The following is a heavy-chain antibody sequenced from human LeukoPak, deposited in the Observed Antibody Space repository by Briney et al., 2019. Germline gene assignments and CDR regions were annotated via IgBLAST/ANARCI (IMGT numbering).Heavy chain of an antibody. CDR1: GGSFSGYY. CDR2: INHSGST. J-gene: IGHJ5*02. V-gene: IGHV4-34*01. CDR3: ARDADYYDSSGYYYTYNWFDP. D-gene: IGHD3-22*01. Sequence: SETLSLTCAVYGGSFSGYYWSWIRQPPGKGLEWIGEINHSGSTNYNPSLKSRVTISVDTSKNQFSLKLSSVTAADTAVYYCARDADYYDSSGYYYTYNWFDPWGQGTLVTVSS.